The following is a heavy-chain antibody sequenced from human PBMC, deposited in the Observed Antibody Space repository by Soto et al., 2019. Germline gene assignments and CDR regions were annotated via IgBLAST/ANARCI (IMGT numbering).Heavy chain of an antibody. D-gene: IGHD2-2*01. V-gene: IGHV1-18*01. CDR1: GYTFTSYG. J-gene: IGHJ4*02. Sequence: ASVKVSCKASGYTFTSYGISWVRQAPGQGLEWMGWISAYNGNTNYAQKLQGRVTMTTDTSTSTAYMELRSLRSDDTAVYYCARDSIVVVPAANFDYWGQGTLVTVSS. CDR2: ISAYNGNT. CDR3: ARDSIVVVPAANFDY.